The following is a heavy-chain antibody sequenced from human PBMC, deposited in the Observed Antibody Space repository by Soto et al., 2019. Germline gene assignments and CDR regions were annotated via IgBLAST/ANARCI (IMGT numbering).Heavy chain of an antibody. Sequence: EVQLVESGGGLVQPGGSLRLSCAASGFTFSSYSMNWVRQAPGKGLEWVSYISSSSSTIYYADSVKGRFTISRDNAKNSLDLQMNSLSAEDTAVYYCARVAYGDYFHYYYYMDVWGKGTTVTVSS. CDR2: ISSSSSTI. V-gene: IGHV3-48*01. J-gene: IGHJ6*03. CDR3: ARVAYGDYFHYYYYMDV. CDR1: GFTFSSYS. D-gene: IGHD4-17*01.